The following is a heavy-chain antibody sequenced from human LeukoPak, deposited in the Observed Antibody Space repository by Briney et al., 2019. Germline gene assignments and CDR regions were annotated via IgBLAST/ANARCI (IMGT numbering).Heavy chain of an antibody. CDR2: ISANNGKT. J-gene: IGHJ6*03. CDR3: ASGRSGSFFDYYYYYMAG. Sequence: ASVKVSCKASGYTFTSYGISWVRQAPGQGLEWMGWISANNGKTNSAQKFQGRGTMTTDTATSTAYMELKSLRSDDTAVYYCASGRSGSFFDYYYYYMAGWGKGTTVTVPS. D-gene: IGHD2-15*01. CDR1: GYTFTSYG. V-gene: IGHV1-18*01.